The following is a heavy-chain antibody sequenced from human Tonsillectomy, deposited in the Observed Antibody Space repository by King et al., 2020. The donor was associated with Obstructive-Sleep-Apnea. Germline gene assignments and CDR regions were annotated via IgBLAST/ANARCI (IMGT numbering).Heavy chain of an antibody. V-gene: IGHV4-38-2*02. CDR2: IYYSGST. Sequence: QLQESGPGLVKPSETLSLTCTVSGYSISSGYYWGWIRQPPGKGLGWIGGIYYSGSTYYNPSLKSRVTISVDTSQHQFSLKLSSVTAADTAVYYCARLYSSSTPGWFDPWGQGTLVTVSS. D-gene: IGHD6-13*01. CDR3: ARLYSSSTPGWFDP. J-gene: IGHJ5*02. CDR1: GYSISSGYY.